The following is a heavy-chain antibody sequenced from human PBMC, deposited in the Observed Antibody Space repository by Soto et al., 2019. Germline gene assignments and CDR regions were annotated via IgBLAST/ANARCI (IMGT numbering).Heavy chain of an antibody. CDR3: ARESSYGLVY. V-gene: IGHV1-8*01. CDR1: GDTFTSYY. CDR2: MNPNTGNT. J-gene: IGHJ4*02. D-gene: IGHD5-18*01. Sequence: GVSVKVCCKAPGDTFTSYYINWVRQATGQGLEWMGWMNPNTGNTAYAQKFQGRVTMTRNTSISTAYMELSSLRSEDTAVYYCARESSYGLVYWGQGTLVTVSS.